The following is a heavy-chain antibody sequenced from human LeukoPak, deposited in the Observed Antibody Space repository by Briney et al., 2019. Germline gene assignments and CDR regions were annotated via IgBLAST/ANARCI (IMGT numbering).Heavy chain of an antibody. Sequence: GGSLRLSCAASGFTFRTYSMTWVRQAPGKGLEWVSAISGRGSSTYYADSVKGRFTISRDNSKNTLYLQMNSLRAEDTAIYYCAKDGSSGIAAAADAFDVWGQGTMVTVSS. J-gene: IGHJ3*01. D-gene: IGHD6-13*01. CDR1: GFTFRTYS. CDR2: ISGRGSST. V-gene: IGHV3-23*01. CDR3: AKDGSSGIAAAADAFDV.